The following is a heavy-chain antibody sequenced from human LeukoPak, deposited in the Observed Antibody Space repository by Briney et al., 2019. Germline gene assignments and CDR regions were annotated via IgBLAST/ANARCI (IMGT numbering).Heavy chain of an antibody. D-gene: IGHD3-9*01. J-gene: IGHJ4*02. CDR1: VCTFSSYA. V-gene: IGHV1-69*01. Sequence: SVKVSCKASVCTFSSYAISWVRQAPGQGLEWMGGIIPIFGTANYAQKFQGRVTITADESTSTAYMELSSLRSDDTAVYYCAMSYYDILTGFWGQGTLVTVSS. CDR2: IIPIFGTA. CDR3: AMSYYDILTGF.